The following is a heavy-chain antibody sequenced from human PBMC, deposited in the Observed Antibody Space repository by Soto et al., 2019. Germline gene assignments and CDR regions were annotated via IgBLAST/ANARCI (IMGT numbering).Heavy chain of an antibody. Sequence: GGSLRLSCAASGFTFSSYCMHWVRQAPGKGLEWVAVISYDGSNKYYADSVKGRFTISRDNSKNTLYLQMNSLRAEDTAVYYCAKDKTGFNFWSGYYDLDAFYIWGQGTMVTVSS. CDR3: AKDKTGFNFWSGYYDLDAFYI. CDR1: GFTFSSYC. J-gene: IGHJ3*02. CDR2: ISYDGSNK. V-gene: IGHV3-30*18. D-gene: IGHD3-3*01.